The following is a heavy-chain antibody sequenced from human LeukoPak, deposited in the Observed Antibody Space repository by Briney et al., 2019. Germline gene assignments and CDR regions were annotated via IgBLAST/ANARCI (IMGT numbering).Heavy chain of an antibody. D-gene: IGHD4-17*01. CDR3: ARSQRDYLFDY. Sequence: PSETLSLTCTVSGGSVSTSSYYWGWIRQSPGRGLEWIGSIYYSGNTYYNPSLKSRVTISVDTSKNQFSLKLSSVTAADTAVYYCARSQRDYLFDYWGQGTLVTVSS. CDR1: GGSVSTSSYY. J-gene: IGHJ4*02. V-gene: IGHV4-39*01. CDR2: IYYSGNT.